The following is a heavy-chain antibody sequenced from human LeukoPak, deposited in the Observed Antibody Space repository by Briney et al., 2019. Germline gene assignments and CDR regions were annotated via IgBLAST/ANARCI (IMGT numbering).Heavy chain of an antibody. Sequence: SETLSLTCTVSGGSISSGSYYWSWIRQPAGKGLEWIGRIYTSGSTNYNPSLKSRVTISVDTSRNQFSLNLTSVTAADTAVYYCARGGTYNDILSFDPWGQGTLVTVSS. D-gene: IGHD3-9*01. J-gene: IGHJ5*02. V-gene: IGHV4-61*02. CDR2: IYTSGST. CDR3: ARGGTYNDILSFDP. CDR1: GGSISSGSYY.